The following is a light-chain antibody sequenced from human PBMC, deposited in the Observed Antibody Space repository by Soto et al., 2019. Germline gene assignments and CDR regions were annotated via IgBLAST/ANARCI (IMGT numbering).Light chain of an antibody. J-gene: IGKJ4*01. V-gene: IGKV3-15*01. CDR1: QSVRSN. CDR3: QQYSAWPLT. CDR2: GAS. Sequence: EIVMTQSPAILSVSPGERATLFCRASQSVRSNFLAWYQHKPGQAPRPLIHGASTRATGVPARFSGSASETEFTLTISSLQSEYFAVYYCQQYSAWPLTFGGGTKVEIK.